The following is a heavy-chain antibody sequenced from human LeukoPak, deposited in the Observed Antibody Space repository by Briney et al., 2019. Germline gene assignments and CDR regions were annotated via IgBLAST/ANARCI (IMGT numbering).Heavy chain of an antibody. CDR3: AREITEGYSYGRALDP. J-gene: IGHJ5*02. V-gene: IGHV4-39*07. D-gene: IGHD5-18*01. CDR1: GGSISSSSYY. Sequence: SETLSLTCTVSGGSISSSSYYWGWIRQPPGKGLEWIGSIYYSGSTYYNPSLKSRVTISVDTSKNQFSLKLSSVTAADTAVYYCAREITEGYSYGRALDPWGQGTLVTVSS. CDR2: IYYSGST.